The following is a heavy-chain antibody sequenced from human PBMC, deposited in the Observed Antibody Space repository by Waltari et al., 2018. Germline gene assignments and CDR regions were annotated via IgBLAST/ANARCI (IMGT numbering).Heavy chain of an antibody. V-gene: IGHV4-59*01. J-gene: IGHJ6*02. CDR3: ARADLTYYYYYGMDV. CDR2: ISYSGST. CDR1: SGSISGYY. Sequence: QVQLQESGPGLVKPSETLSLTCTVSSGSISGYYWSWIRQPPGKGLEWIGYISYSGSTNYNPSLKSRVTISLDTSKNQFSLKLSSVTAADTAVYYCARADLTYYYYYGMDVWGQGTTVTVSS.